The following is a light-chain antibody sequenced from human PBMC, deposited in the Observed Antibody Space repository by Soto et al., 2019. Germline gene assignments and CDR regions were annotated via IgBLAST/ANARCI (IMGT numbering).Light chain of an antibody. V-gene: IGLV2-14*01. J-gene: IGLJ2*01. Sequence: QSALTQPASVSGSPGQSITISCTGTRIDVNNFNYVSWYQQDPGKAPKLIIYEVSNRPSGVSNRFSGSKSGNTASLTISGLQAEDEAVYYCSSYRSTYMIFGGGTKLTVL. CDR3: SSYRSTYMI. CDR1: RIDVNNFNY. CDR2: EVS.